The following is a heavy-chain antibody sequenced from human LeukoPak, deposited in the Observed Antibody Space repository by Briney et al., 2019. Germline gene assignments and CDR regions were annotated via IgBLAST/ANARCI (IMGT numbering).Heavy chain of an antibody. CDR1: GFTFRSYW. Sequence: GGSLRPSCAASGFTFRSYWMSWVRQAPGKGLEWVANIKHDGSEKYYVDSVKGRFTISRDNAKNSLYLQMNSLRAEDTAVYYCASGGGATRSGYAFDTWGQGTRVTVSS. D-gene: IGHD1-26*01. V-gene: IGHV3-7*01. CDR2: IKHDGSEK. J-gene: IGHJ3*02. CDR3: ASGGGATRSGYAFDT.